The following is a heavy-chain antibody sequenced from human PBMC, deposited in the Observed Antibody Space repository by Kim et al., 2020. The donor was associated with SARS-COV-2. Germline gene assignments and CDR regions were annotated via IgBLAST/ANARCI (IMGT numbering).Heavy chain of an antibody. D-gene: IGHD3-10*01. J-gene: IGHJ4*02. CDR3: ARDSRWSREGKGN. V-gene: IGHV3-21*01. Sequence: YADSVKGRFTISRDNAKNSLYLQRKSLRAEETAVYYCARDSRWSREGKGNWGQGTLVTVSS.